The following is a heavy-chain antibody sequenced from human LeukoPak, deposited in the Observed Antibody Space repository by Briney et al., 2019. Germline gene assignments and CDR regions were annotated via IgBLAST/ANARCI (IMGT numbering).Heavy chain of an antibody. J-gene: IGHJ6*02. CDR3: ARHEGTAMATYYYYGMDV. CDR1: GYSISSGYY. CDR2: IYHSGST. D-gene: IGHD5-18*01. Sequence: SETLSLTCTVSGYSISSGYYWGWIRQPPGKGLEWIGSIYHSGSTYYNPSLKSRVTISVDTSKNQFSLKLSSVTAADTAVYYCARHEGTAMATYYYYGMDVWGQGTTVTVSS. V-gene: IGHV4-38-2*02.